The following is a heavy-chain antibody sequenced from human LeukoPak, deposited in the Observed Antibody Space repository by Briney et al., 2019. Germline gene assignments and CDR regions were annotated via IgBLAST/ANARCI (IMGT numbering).Heavy chain of an antibody. CDR3: ASALRIYYYFDY. CDR2: IKQDGSEK. CDR1: GFTFSSYW. J-gene: IGHJ4*02. Sequence: GGSLGLSCAASGFTFSSYWMSWVRQAPGRGLEWVANIKQDGSEKYYVDSVKGRFTISRDNAKNSLYLQMNSLRAEDTAVYYCASALRIYYYFDYWGQGTLVTVSS. V-gene: IGHV3-7*03. D-gene: IGHD1-26*01.